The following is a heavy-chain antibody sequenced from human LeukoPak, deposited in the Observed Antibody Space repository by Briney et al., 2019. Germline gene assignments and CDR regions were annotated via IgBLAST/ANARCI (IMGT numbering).Heavy chain of an antibody. CDR3: AKNPRLEGWIYFDS. D-gene: IGHD1-1*01. J-gene: IGHJ4*02. CDR2: ISGSGGRI. Sequence: GFLSLSCAASGFTFSSYSMSWVRPAPGKGLGWVSSISGSGGRIDYADSVKGRFTISRDNSKNTLSLQMNSLTAEDTAVYYCAKNPRLEGWIYFDSWGQGILVTVSS. V-gene: IGHV3-23*01. CDR1: GFTFSSYS.